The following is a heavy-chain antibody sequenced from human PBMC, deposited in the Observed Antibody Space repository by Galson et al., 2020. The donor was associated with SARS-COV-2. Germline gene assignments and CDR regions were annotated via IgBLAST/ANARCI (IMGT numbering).Heavy chain of an antibody. D-gene: IGHD3-3*01. CDR3: VHYDFWSGDVSDGMDV. V-gene: IGHV1-2*02. Sequence: ASVKVSCKASGFTFRGYYIHWVRQAPGQGLEWMGWINSNSGGTNYAQKFKGRVSMTRDTSITTAYMELSRLTSDDTAVYYCVHYDFWSGDVSDGMDVWGQGTTVTVSS. CDR1: GFTFRGYY. J-gene: IGHJ6*02. CDR2: INSNSGGT.